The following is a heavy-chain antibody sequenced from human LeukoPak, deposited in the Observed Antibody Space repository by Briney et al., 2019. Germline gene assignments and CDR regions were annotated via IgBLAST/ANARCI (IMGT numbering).Heavy chain of an antibody. CDR3: ARDIRSNSGSNRYFDY. CDR2: IYSSGST. V-gene: IGHV4-4*07. J-gene: IGHJ4*02. D-gene: IGHD6-19*01. Sequence: SETLSLTCTVSGGSISSYYWSWIRQPAGKGLEWIGRIYSSGSTNYNPSLKSRVTMSVDTSKNQFSLKLSSVTAADTAVYYCARDIRSNSGSNRYFDYWGQGTLVTVSS. CDR1: GGSISSYY.